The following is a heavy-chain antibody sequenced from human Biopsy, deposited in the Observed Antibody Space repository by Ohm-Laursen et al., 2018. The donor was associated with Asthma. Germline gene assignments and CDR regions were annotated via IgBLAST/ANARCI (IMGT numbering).Heavy chain of an antibody. CDR3: AKDGRGGTPGNWFDP. V-gene: IGHV3-23*01. Sequence: GSLRLSCAASRFTFTNYAMSWVRQAPGKGLEWVSAISGSGDNTYYADSVKGRFTISRDNSKNTLYLQMNSLRAEDTAVYYCAKDGRGGTPGNWFDPRGQGTLVTVSS. J-gene: IGHJ5*02. D-gene: IGHD1-7*01. CDR2: ISGSGDNT. CDR1: RFTFTNYA.